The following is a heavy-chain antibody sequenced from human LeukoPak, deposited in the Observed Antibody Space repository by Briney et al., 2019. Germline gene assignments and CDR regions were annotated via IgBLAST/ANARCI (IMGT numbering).Heavy chain of an antibody. Sequence: SETLSLTYAVYGGSFSGYYWSWIRQPPGKGLEWIGEINHSGSTNYNPSLKSRVTISVDTSKNQFSLKLSSVTAADTAVYYCARAVAITMTVGYYYYYGMDVWGQGTTVTVSS. D-gene: IGHD3-22*01. CDR3: ARAVAITMTVGYYYYYGMDV. J-gene: IGHJ6*02. CDR2: INHSGST. CDR1: GGSFSGYY. V-gene: IGHV4-34*01.